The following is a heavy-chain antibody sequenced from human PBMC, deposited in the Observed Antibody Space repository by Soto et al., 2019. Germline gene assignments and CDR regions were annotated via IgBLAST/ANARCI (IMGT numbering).Heavy chain of an antibody. Sequence: QVQLQESGPGLVKPSQTLSLTCTVSGGSISSGGYYWSWIRQHPGKVLEWIGYIYYSGSTYYNPSLTRRVTISVDTSKNQFSLKLSSVTAADTAVYYCARGGVDAFDIWGQGTMVTVSS. CDR2: IYYSGST. V-gene: IGHV4-31*03. D-gene: IGHD3-16*01. CDR3: ARGGVDAFDI. CDR1: GGSISSGGYY. J-gene: IGHJ3*02.